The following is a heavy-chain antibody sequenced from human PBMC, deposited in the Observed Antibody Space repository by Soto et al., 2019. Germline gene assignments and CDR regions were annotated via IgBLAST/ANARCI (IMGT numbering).Heavy chain of an antibody. Sequence: EVQLVESGGGLVQPGGSLKLSCAASGFTFSGSAMHWVRQASGKGLEWVGRIRSKAYSYATAYAASMKGRFTISRDDSKNTAYLQMNGLKAEDTAIYYCTSAYKRTSVTTGDLDYWDQGTLVTVSS. CDR3: TSAYKRTSVTTGDLDY. V-gene: IGHV3-73*01. CDR2: IRSKAYSYAT. D-gene: IGHD4-17*01. J-gene: IGHJ4*02. CDR1: GFTFSGSA.